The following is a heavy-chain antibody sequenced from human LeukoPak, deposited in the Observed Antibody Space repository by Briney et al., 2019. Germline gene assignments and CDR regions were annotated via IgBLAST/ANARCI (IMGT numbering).Heavy chain of an antibody. CDR1: GFTFNSFA. CDR2: IKEDDSRR. CDR3: ARDVNGNLDY. Sequence: GGSLRLSCKTSGFTFNSFAMNWVRQAPGEGPEWVANIKEDDSRRHYVDSVKGRFAISRDNAKNLLYLQMNSLRVEDTAVYHYARDVNGNLDYWGQGTLATVSS. V-gene: IGHV3-7*01. D-gene: IGHD1-14*01. J-gene: IGHJ4*02.